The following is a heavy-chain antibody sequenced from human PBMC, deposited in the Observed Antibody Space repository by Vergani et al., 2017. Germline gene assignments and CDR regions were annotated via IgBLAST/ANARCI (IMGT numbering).Heavy chain of an antibody. V-gene: IGHV3-7*03. Sequence: EVQLVESGGGLVQPGGSLRLSCEASGFTFRNYWMSWARQAPGKGLEWVANIKQDGSEKYCVDSVKGRFSISRDNAKNSLFLQLNSLRAEDTAVYYCAREVSCSGGICYYYFDYWGQGTLVTVSS. D-gene: IGHD2-15*01. CDR3: AREVSCSGGICYYYFDY. CDR1: GFTFRNYW. J-gene: IGHJ4*02. CDR2: IKQDGSEK.